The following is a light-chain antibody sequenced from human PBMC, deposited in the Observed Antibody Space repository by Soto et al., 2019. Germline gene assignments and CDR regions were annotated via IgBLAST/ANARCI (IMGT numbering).Light chain of an antibody. J-gene: IGKJ3*01. V-gene: IGKV3-20*01. Sequence: EIVLTQSPGTLSLSPGATATLSCRASQSVSRNYLAWFQQKPGQAPRLLIHGASSRAAGTPDRFSGSGSGTDFTLTISRLEPADFAVYYCHHYGDSPIYTFGPGTKVDFK. CDR3: HHYGDSPIYT. CDR2: GAS. CDR1: QSVSRNY.